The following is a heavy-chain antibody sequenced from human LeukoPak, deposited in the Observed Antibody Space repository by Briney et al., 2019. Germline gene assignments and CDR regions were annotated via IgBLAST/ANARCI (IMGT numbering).Heavy chain of an antibody. CDR1: RGSISSYY. J-gene: IGHJ5*02. CDR3: ARWYKYSSSWSPVNWFDP. V-gene: IGHV4-59*01. D-gene: IGHD6-6*01. Sequence: PSGTLSLTCTVSRGSISSYYWSWIRQPPGKGLEWIGYIYYSGSTNYNPSLKSRVTISVDTSKNQFSLKLSSVTAADTAVYYCARWYKYSSSWSPVNWFDPWGQGTLVTVSS. CDR2: IYYSGST.